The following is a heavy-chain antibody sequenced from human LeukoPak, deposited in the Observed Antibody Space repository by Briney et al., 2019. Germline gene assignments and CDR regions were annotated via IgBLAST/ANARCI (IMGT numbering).Heavy chain of an antibody. CDR2: ISGSSSSI. Sequence: GGSLRLSCAASGFTFSSYSMNWVRQAPGKGLEWVSSISGSSSSIYYADSVKGRFTISRDNAKNSLYLQMNSLRAEDTAVYYCARGPGSGRNYNWFDPWGQGTLVTVSP. CDR3: ARGPGSGRNYNWFDP. J-gene: IGHJ5*02. D-gene: IGHD3-10*01. V-gene: IGHV3-21*01. CDR1: GFTFSSYS.